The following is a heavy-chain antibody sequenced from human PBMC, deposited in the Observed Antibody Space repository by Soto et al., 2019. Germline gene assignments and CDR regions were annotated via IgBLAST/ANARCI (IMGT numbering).Heavy chain of an antibody. CDR3: ARDHYPNSSSSPFDY. J-gene: IGHJ4*02. V-gene: IGHV3-21*01. D-gene: IGHD6-6*01. CDR2: ISSIISYI. Sequence: AGGSLRLSCAASGFTFSSYSMNWVRQAPVNGLECVSSISSIISYIYYADSVKGRFTISRYNAKNSLYLQMNSLRGEDTAVYYCARDHYPNSSSSPFDYWGQGTLVTVSS. CDR1: GFTFSSYS.